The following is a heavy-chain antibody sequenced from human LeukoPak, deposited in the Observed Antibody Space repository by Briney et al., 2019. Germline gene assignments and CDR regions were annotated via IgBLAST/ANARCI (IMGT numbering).Heavy chain of an antibody. D-gene: IGHD3-22*01. V-gene: IGHV1-18*01. CDR3: ARDEARYSSGYYPNWFDP. CDR1: GYTFTSYG. J-gene: IGHJ5*02. CDR2: ISAYNGNI. Sequence: GASVKVSCKASGYTFTSYGISWVRQAPGQGLEWMGWISAYNGNINYAQKFQGRVTMTTDTSTSTAYMELRSLRSDDTAVYYCARDEARYSSGYYPNWFDPWGQGTLVTVSS.